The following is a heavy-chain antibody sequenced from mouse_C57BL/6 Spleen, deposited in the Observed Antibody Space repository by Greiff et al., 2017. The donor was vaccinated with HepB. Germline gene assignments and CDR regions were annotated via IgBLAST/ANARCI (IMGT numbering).Heavy chain of an antibody. CDR2: INPNNGGT. Sequence: VQLQQSGPELVKPGASVKISCKASGYTFTDYYMNWVKQSHGKSLEWIGDINPNNGGTSYNQKFKGKATLTVDKSSSTAYMELRSLTSEDSAVYYCARSAVPAGVDYWGQGTTLTVSS. V-gene: IGHV1-26*01. D-gene: IGHD1-1*01. CDR1: GYTFTDYY. CDR3: ARSAVPAGVDY. J-gene: IGHJ2*01.